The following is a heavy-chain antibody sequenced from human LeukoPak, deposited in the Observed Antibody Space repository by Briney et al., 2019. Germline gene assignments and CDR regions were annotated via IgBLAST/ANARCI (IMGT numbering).Heavy chain of an antibody. D-gene: IGHD2-2*01. CDR3: ARGRLVVPAATQFDP. J-gene: IGHJ5*02. CDR2: INHSGST. CDR1: GGSFSGYY. Sequence: PSETLSLTCAVYGGSFSGYYWSWIRQPPGKGLEWVGEINHSGSTNYNPSLKSRVTISVDTSKNQFSLKLSSVTAADTAVYYCARGRLVVPAATQFDPWGQGTLVTASS. V-gene: IGHV4-34*01.